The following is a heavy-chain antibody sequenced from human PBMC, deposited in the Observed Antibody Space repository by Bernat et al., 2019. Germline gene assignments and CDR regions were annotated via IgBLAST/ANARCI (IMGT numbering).Heavy chain of an antibody. CDR2: FSGRGGAT. CDR3: AKDLGSGWYSFDY. CDR1: GFTFSTYA. V-gene: IGHV3-23*02. Sequence: EVQLLESGGDLVQPGGSLRLSCAASGFTFSTYAMSWVRQAPGKGLEWVSSFSGRGGATYSEDPVKGRFIITRDNSKNTLYLQMNSLRAEDTAVYYCAKDLGSGWYSFDYWGQGTLVTVPS. D-gene: IGHD6-19*01. J-gene: IGHJ4*02.